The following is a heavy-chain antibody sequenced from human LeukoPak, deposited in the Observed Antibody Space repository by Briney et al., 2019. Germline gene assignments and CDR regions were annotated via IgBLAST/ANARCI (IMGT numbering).Heavy chain of an antibody. V-gene: IGHV3-48*03. D-gene: IGHD3-22*01. CDR2: ISSSGNTI. CDR3: ARNLNYYDSSGYQFDY. Sequence: PGGSLRLSCAASGFTFSSYEMNWVRQASGKGLGWVSFISSSGNTIYYADSVKGRFIISRDNAKNSLYLQMNSLRDEDTAVYYCARNLNYYDSSGYQFDYWGQGTLVTVSS. J-gene: IGHJ4*02. CDR1: GFTFSSYE.